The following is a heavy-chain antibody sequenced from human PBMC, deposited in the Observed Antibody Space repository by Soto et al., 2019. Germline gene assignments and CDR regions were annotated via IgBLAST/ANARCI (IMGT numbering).Heavy chain of an antibody. J-gene: IGHJ4*02. D-gene: IGHD3-22*01. Sequence: GWSLRLSCAASGFTFRNAWMSWVRQAPGRGLEWVGRIKSKADGGTTDYAAPVQGRFSISRDDSKNTLYLQMNSLKTEDTAVYYCLLNYYDTSGSYPYYFDYWGQGTLVTVSS. V-gene: IGHV3-15*01. CDR2: IKSKADGGTT. CDR3: LLNYYDTSGSYPYYFDY. CDR1: GFTFRNAW.